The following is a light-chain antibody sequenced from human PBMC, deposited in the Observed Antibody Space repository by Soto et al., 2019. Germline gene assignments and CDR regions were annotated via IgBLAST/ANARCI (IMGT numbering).Light chain of an antibody. J-gene: IGLJ3*02. CDR1: SSNIGSNS. CDR2: SSY. Sequence: QLVLTQPPSASGTPGQRVTISCSGSSSNIGSNSVHWYQQLPGTAPKLLIYSSYQRPSGVPDRFSGSKSGTSGSLAISGLHSEDEADYYCATWDDSLKGWVFGGGTKLTVL. V-gene: IGLV1-44*01. CDR3: ATWDDSLKGWV.